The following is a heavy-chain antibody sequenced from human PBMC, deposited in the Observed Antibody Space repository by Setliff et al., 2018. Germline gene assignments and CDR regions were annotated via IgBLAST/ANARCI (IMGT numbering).Heavy chain of an antibody. V-gene: IGHV3-48*01. CDR1: GFSVSNYG. J-gene: IGHJ4*02. Sequence: SGGSLRLSCVASGFSVSNYGMNWVRQAPGKGLERLSYISSSGGTIHYADSVKGRFTISKDTAENSVFLQMNSLRGEDTALYYCAGGYSFGYGVYWGQGVLVTVSS. CDR2: ISSSGGTI. CDR3: AGGYSFGYGVY. D-gene: IGHD5-18*01.